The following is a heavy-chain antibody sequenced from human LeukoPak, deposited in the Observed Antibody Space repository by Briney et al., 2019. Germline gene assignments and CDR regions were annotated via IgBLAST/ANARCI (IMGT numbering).Heavy chain of an antibody. CDR1: GGSISSDY. CDR3: ARYRDGYKWDY. V-gene: IGHV4-59*01. D-gene: IGHD5-24*01. J-gene: IGHJ4*02. CDR2: TNYSGST. Sequence: SETLSLTCTVSGGSISSDYWSWIRQPPGKGLEWIGYTNYSGSTNYNPSLKSRVTISVDTSKNQFSLKLSSVTAADTAVYFCARYRDGYKWDYWGQGTLVTVSS.